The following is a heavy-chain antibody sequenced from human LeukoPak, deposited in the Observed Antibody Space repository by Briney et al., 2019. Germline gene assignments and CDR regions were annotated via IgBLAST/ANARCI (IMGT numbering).Heavy chain of an antibody. J-gene: IGHJ4*02. D-gene: IGHD6-25*01. V-gene: IGHV4-38-2*02. CDR2: MDHSGDT. CDR3: ARDHSTGWDFDY. CDR1: GYSISSDWY. Sequence: SETLSLTCTVSGYSISSDWYWAGIRPPPGKGREGIGIMDHSGDTHYKPSLKRRVTISVDMPKLQFSLKLTSVTAADTAVYYCARDHSTGWDFDYWGQGTLVTVSS.